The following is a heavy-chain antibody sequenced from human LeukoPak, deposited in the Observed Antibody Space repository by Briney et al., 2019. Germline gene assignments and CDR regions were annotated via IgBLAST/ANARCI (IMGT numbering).Heavy chain of an antibody. Sequence: GGSLRLSCVAAGFTSSAFWMSWDRRPPGKGLEWVANIKKDGSEKEYVDSVKCRFSIFRDNAKNSVFLQMNSLRAEDTAVSFCASFAGVVSGDLLLWGKRTTVIVSS. J-gene: IGHJ6*04. D-gene: IGHD2-8*02. V-gene: IGHV3-7*01. CDR3: ASFAGVVSGDLLL. CDR1: GFTSSAFW. CDR2: IKKDGSEK.